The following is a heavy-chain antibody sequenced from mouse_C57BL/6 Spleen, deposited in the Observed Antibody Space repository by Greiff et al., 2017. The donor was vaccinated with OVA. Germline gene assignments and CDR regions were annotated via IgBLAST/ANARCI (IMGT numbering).Heavy chain of an antibody. J-gene: IGHJ1*03. Sequence: VQLKESGPELVKHGASVKMSCKASGYTFTDYNMHWVKQSHGKSLEWIGYINPNNGGTSYNQKFKGKATLTVNKSSSTAYMELRSLTSEDSAVYYCARRIITGWYFDVWGTGTTVTVSS. V-gene: IGHV1-22*01. CDR3: ARRIITGWYFDV. CDR1: GYTFTDYN. D-gene: IGHD1-1*01. CDR2: INPNNGGT.